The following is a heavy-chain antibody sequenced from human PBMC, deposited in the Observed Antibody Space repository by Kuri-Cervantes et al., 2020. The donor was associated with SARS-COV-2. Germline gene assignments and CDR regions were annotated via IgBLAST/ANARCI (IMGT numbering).Heavy chain of an antibody. D-gene: IGHD2-21*01. CDR3: AKGICVENARMVEN. J-gene: IGHJ4*02. Sequence: GGSLRLPCAAYGFSPNNFGIHWVRQAPGKGLEWVSLVSYEGTNQSYPDSVKGRFTISRVNTKNAMYLQMNSARAEDPALYYCAKGICVENARMVENWGQGTLVTVSS. CDR2: VSYEGTNQ. CDR1: GFSPNNFG. V-gene: IGHV3-33*08.